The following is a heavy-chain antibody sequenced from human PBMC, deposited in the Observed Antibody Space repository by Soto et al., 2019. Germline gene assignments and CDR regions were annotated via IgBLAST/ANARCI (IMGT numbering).Heavy chain of an antibody. Sequence: QVQLVQSGAEVKKPGASVKVSCKASGYTFTSYDINWVRQATGQGLEWMGWMNPNTGNTGYAQKFQGRVTMTRNTSIRTPYMDPSSLRSEDTAVYYCAREMSAAGTGGFEPWGQGTVVTVPS. D-gene: IGHD6-13*01. CDR1: GYTFTSYD. CDR2: MNPNTGNT. J-gene: IGHJ5*02. CDR3: AREMSAAGTGGFEP. V-gene: IGHV1-8*01.